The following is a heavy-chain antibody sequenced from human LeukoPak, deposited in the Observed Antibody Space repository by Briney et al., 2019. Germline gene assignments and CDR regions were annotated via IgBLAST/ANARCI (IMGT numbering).Heavy chain of an antibody. CDR2: IYHSGST. J-gene: IGHJ4*02. Sequence: SETLSLTCAVSGYSISSGYYWGWIRQPPGKGLEWIGSIYHSGSTYYNPSLKSRVTISVDTSKNQFSLKLSSVTAADTAVYYCATLAAAGSYWGQGTLVTVSS. CDR3: ATLAAAGSY. D-gene: IGHD6-13*01. V-gene: IGHV4-38-2*01. CDR1: GYSISSGYY.